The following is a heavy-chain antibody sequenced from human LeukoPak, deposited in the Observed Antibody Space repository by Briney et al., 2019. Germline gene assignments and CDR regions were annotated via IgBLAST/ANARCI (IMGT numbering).Heavy chain of an antibody. CDR1: GGSISSGGYY. D-gene: IGHD4-17*01. J-gene: IGHJ5*02. Sequence: SETLSLTCTVSGGSISSGGYYWSWIRQHPGKGLEWIGYIYYSGSTYYNPSLKSRVTISVDTSKNQFSLKLSSVTAADTAVYYCARLTISQIVTTVTNWFDPWGPGTLVTVSS. V-gene: IGHV4-31*03. CDR2: IYYSGST. CDR3: ARLTISQIVTTVTNWFDP.